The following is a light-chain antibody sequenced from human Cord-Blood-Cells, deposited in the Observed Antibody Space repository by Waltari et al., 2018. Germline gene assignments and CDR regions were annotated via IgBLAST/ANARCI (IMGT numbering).Light chain of an antibody. J-gene: IGKJ3*01. Sequence: DIQMTQSPSTLSASVVDRVTITCRASQSISSWLAWYQQKPGKAPKLLIYDASSLESGVPSRFSGSGSGTEFTLTINSLQPDDFATYYCQQYNSYSFTFGPGTKVDIK. V-gene: IGKV1-5*01. CDR2: DAS. CDR1: QSISSW. CDR3: QQYNSYSFT.